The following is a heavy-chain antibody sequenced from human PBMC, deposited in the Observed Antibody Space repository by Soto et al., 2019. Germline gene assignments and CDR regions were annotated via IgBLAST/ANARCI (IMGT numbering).Heavy chain of an antibody. CDR1: GFTFSSYA. J-gene: IGHJ4*02. V-gene: IGHV3-23*01. D-gene: IGHD1-26*01. CDR3: AKWAVGFDY. Sequence: GGSLRLSCAASGFTFSSYAMSWVRQAPGKGLEWVSTITGSGGGTYYADSVKGRFTISRDNSQNTLYLQMNSLRAEDTAVYYCAKWAVGFDYWGQGTLVNVSS. CDR2: ITGSGGGT.